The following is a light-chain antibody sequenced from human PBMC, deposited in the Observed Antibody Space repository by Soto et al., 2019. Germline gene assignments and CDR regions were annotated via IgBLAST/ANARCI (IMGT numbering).Light chain of an antibody. Sequence: EIVMTQSPATLSVSPGERATLSCGASQTVVSNLAWYQQKPGQAPRLLIYGSSSRATGIPDRFSGSGSGIDFTLTISRLEPEDFAVYYCQQYGSSPLTFGGGTKVDIK. CDR2: GSS. V-gene: IGKV3-20*01. CDR1: QTVVSN. CDR3: QQYGSSPLT. J-gene: IGKJ4*01.